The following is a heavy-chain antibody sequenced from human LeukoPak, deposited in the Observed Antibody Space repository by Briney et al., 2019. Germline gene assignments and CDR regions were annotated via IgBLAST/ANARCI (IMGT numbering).Heavy chain of an antibody. CDR2: INPNSGGT. J-gene: IGHJ3*02. CDR1: GYTFTGYF. D-gene: IGHD2-8*01. V-gene: IGHV1-2*02. Sequence: ASVKVSCKASGYTFTGYFIHWVRQAPGQGLEWMGWINPNSGGTNYAQKFQGRVTMTRDTSISTAYMELSRLRSDDTAVYYCARSGEWSPHDAFDIWGQGTMVTVSS. CDR3: ARSGEWSPHDAFDI.